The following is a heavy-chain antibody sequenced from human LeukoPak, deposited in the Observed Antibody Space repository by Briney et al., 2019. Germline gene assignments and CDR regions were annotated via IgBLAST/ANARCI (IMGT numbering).Heavy chain of an antibody. D-gene: IGHD2-15*01. V-gene: IGHV1-24*01. CDR1: GYTLTELS. J-gene: IGHJ4*02. CDR2: SDSEHGET. Sequence: ASVKVSCKVSGYTLTELSMHWVRQAPGKGLEWMGGSDSEHGETIYAQKFQGRVTMTEDTSIDTVYMELSSLRSEDTAVYYCATDRVGYCSGGSCYSRSSALDYWGQGTLVTVSS. CDR3: ATDRVGYCSGGSCYSRSSALDY.